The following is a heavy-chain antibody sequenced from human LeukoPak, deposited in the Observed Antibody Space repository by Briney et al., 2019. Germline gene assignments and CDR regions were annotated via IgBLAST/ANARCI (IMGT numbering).Heavy chain of an antibody. CDR3: AREGFRYYYDTSGSYHGPFRGVLDV. CDR1: GFTFSSYW. J-gene: IGHJ6*02. D-gene: IGHD3-22*01. V-gene: IGHV3-74*01. Sequence: GESLRLSCAASGFTFSSYWMHWVRQAPGKGLVWVSRINSDGSSTNYADSVKGRFTISRDNAKNTLYLQMNSLRAEDTAVYYCAREGFRYYYDTSGSYHGPFRGVLDVWGQGTTVTVSS. CDR2: INSDGSST.